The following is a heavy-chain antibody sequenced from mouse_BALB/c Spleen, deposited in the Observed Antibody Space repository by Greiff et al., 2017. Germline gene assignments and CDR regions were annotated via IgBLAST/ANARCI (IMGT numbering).Heavy chain of an antibody. Sequence: DLVKPGASVKLSCKASGYTFTGYWINWIKQRPGQGLEWIGRIAPGSGSTYYNEMFKGKATLTVDKSSSTAYMQLSSPTSEDSAVYYCARAGSSPRFAYGGQGTLVTVSA. CDR2: IAPGSGST. CDR3: ARAGSSPRFAY. V-gene: IGHV1S41*01. CDR1: GYTFTGYW. D-gene: IGHD1-1*01. J-gene: IGHJ3*01.